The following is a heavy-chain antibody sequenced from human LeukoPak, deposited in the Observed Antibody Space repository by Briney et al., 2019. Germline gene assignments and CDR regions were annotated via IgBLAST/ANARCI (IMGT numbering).Heavy chain of an antibody. D-gene: IGHD3-10*01. CDR2: ITGYNGNT. Sequence: GASVKVSCKASGYTFATYGFSWVRQAPGQGLEWMGWITGYNGNTNYAQQIQGRVTMTIDKVTSTTYMELRSLRSDDTAVYYCARVRGALRLGFYYGMDVWGQGTTVTVSS. V-gene: IGHV1-18*01. CDR3: ARVRGALRLGFYYGMDV. J-gene: IGHJ6*02. CDR1: GYTFATYG.